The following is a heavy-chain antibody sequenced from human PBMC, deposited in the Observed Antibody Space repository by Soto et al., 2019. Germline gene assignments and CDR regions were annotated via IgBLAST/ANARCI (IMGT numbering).Heavy chain of an antibody. CDR3: ARDGIAAAGPVDYGMDV. CDR1: GGSISSYY. CDR2: IYYSGSS. J-gene: IGHJ6*02. D-gene: IGHD6-13*01. V-gene: IGHV4-59*01. Sequence: QVQLQASGPGLVKPSETLSLTCTVSGGSISSYYWSWIREPPAKGLEWIGYIYYSGSSNYNPSLKGRVTISVDTCKHQFSLKVSSVAAADTAVYYCARDGIAAAGPVDYGMDVWGQGTTVTVSS.